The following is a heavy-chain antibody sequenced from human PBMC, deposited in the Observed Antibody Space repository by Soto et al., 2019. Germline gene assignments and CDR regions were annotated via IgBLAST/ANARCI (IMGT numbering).Heavy chain of an antibody. CDR2: VYHSGST. CDR3: ARDTGLAPTVWGY. Sequence: QVQLQESGPGLVKPSQTLSLTCSVSGDSIRGGGHYWNRIRQFPGKGLEWIGYVYHSGSTHYNPSLRGRLTISIDTSKNQFSLRLISVTAADTALYYCARDTGLAPTVWGYWGHGTQVTVSS. J-gene: IGHJ4*03. D-gene: IGHD7-27*01. V-gene: IGHV4-31*03. CDR1: GDSIRGGGHY.